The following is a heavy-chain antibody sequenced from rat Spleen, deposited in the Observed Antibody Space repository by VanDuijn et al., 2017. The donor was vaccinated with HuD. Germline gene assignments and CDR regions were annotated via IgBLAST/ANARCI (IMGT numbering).Heavy chain of an antibody. Sequence: EVQLMESGGGLVQPGRSLKLSCVASGFTFNNYWMTWIRQAPGKGLEWVASISYEGSSTYYGDSVKGRFTISRDNAKSILYLQMNSLRSEDTATYYCTRVATFRPFDYWGQGVMVTVSS. V-gene: IGHV5-31*01. J-gene: IGHJ2*01. CDR3: TRVATFRPFDY. D-gene: IGHD3-5*01. CDR2: ISYEGSST. CDR1: GFTFNNYW.